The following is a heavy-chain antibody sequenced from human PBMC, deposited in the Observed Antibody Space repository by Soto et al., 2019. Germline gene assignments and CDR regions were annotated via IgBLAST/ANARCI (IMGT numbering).Heavy chain of an antibody. CDR2: INAGNGNT. V-gene: IGHV1-3*01. J-gene: IGHJ4*02. CDR1: GYAFTIYA. Sequence: ASVNVYCKAAGYAFTIYAMHWVRQAPGQRPEWMGWINAGNGNTKYSQKFQGRVTITRDTSASTAYMELSSLRSEDTAVYYCARGGEPIDYWGQGTLVTVSS. CDR3: ARGGEPIDY. D-gene: IGHD2-21*01.